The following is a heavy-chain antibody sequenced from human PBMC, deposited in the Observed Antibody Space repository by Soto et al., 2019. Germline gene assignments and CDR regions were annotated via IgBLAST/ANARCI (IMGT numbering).Heavy chain of an antibody. J-gene: IGHJ4*02. CDR3: ARAPPPIRYFVTIDY. CDR1: GYTFTSYE. D-gene: IGHD3-9*01. CDR2: MNPNSGNT. Sequence: GASVEVSCKASGYTFTSYEINWVRQATGQGLEWMGWMNPNSGNTGYAQKFQVRVTMTRNTSISTAYMELSSLRSEHTAVYHCARAPPPIRYFVTIDYWRKRTMVTVSS. V-gene: IGHV1-8*01.